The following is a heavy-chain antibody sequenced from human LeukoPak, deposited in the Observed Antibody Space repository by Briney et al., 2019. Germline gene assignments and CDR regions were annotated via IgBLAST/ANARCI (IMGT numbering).Heavy chain of an antibody. V-gene: IGHV4-59*11. CDR3: ASSGQCTNGLCRDVGYMDG. J-gene: IGHJ6*03. CDR2: ISYSGNT. Sequence: SETLSLTCTVSGGSINSHYWSWVRQPPGKGLVWIGYISYSGNTNYNPSLKSRVTISMHTSKNQLSLKLNSVTAADTAVYYCASSGQCTNGLCRDVGYMDGWGKGTTVTVSS. D-gene: IGHD2-8*01. CDR1: GGSINSHY.